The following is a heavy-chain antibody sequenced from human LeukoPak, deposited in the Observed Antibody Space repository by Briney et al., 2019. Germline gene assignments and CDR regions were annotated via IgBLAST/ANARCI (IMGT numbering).Heavy chain of an antibody. CDR2: IYYSGST. CDR1: GGSINSYY. D-gene: IGHD3-22*01. V-gene: IGHV4-59*01. Sequence: SETLSLTCTVSGGSINSYYWSWIRQPPGKGLEWIGYIYYSGSTNYNPSLKSRVTISVDTSKNQFSLKLSSVTAADTAVYYCARGPYDSSGYSTPPFDYWGQGTLVTVSS. J-gene: IGHJ4*02. CDR3: ARGPYDSSGYSTPPFDY.